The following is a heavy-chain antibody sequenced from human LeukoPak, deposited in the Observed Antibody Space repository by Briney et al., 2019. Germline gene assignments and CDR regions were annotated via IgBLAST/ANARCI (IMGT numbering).Heavy chain of an antibody. J-gene: IGHJ4*02. CDR1: GFTVSSNY. D-gene: IGHD3-22*01. V-gene: IGHV3-53*01. CDR3: AKEEYRRMIVVYPYY. Sequence: GGSLRLSCAASGFTVSSNYMSWVRQAPGKGLEWVSVIYSGGSTYYADSVKGRFTISRDNSKNTLYLQMNSLRAEDTAVYYCAKEEYRRMIVVYPYYWGQGTLVTVSS. CDR2: IYSGGST.